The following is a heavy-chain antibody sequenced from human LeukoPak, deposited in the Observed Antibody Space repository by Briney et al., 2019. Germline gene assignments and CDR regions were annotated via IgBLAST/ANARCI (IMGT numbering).Heavy chain of an antibody. J-gene: IGHJ6*03. Sequence: GGSLRLSCAACGFAFSSFAMGWVRDSPGEGVEWLSTINGGGNTTFFSDSVKGRFTISRDNSKNTLYLHMDSLRPDDTAIYYCTKELHVAVAVADYYYFYMDVWGRGTAVTVSS. CDR1: GFAFSSFA. V-gene: IGHV3-23*01. CDR3: TKELHVAVAVADYYYFYMDV. CDR2: INGGGNTT. D-gene: IGHD6-19*01.